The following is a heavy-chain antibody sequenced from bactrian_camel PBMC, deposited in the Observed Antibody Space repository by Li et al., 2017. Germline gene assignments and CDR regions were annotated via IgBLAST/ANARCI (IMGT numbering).Heavy chain of an antibody. D-gene: IGHD3*01. V-gene: IGHV3S1*01. CDR2: TYTGVGYGRT. CDR3: AARFRPYDCYSGGHQPGF. J-gene: IGHJ4*01. CDR1: GDSISPYC. Sequence: HVQLVESGGGSVQAGESLRLSCTTSSGDSISPYCMAWFRQGAGKQREAVATTYTGVGYGRTWYADSVKDRFTISRDGARNTLYLQMNSLKPEDTAIYFCAARFRPYDCYSGGHQPGFWGQGTQVTVS.